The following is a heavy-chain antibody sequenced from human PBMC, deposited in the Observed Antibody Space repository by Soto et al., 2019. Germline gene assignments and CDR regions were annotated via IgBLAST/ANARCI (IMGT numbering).Heavy chain of an antibody. J-gene: IGHJ3*02. CDR1: GFTFSSYG. D-gene: IGHD1-26*01. CDR3: ARDSRWEIRHAFDI. V-gene: IGHV3-33*01. CDR2: IWYDGSNK. Sequence: QVQLVESGGGVVQPGRSLRLSCAASGFTFSSYGMHWVRQAPGKGLEWVAVIWYDGSNKYYADSVKGRFTISRDNSKNTLYLQMNSLRAEDTAVYYCARDSRWEIRHAFDIWGQGTMVTVSS.